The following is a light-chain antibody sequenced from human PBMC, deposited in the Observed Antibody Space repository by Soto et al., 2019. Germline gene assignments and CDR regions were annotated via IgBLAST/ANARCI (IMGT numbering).Light chain of an antibody. V-gene: IGKV1-5*03. Sequence: DIQMTQSPSTLPASVGDRVTITCRANQSISTWLAWYQQKPGKAPNLLIYKASRLETGVPSRFSGSGSGTEFTLTIIFLQPDDFAYYYRQQYNPSSTFGQGTRLEIK. CDR1: QSISTW. J-gene: IGKJ5*01. CDR2: KAS. CDR3: QQYNPSST.